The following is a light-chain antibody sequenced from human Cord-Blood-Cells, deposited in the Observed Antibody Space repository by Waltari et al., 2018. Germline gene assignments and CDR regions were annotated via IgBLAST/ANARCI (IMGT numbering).Light chain of an antibody. V-gene: IGKV1-39*01. J-gene: IGKJ2*01. CDR2: AAS. CDR3: QQSYSTPYT. Sequence: DIQMTQSPSSLSASLVDRVTITCRASQSISSYLNWYQQKPGKAPKLLIYAASSLQSGVPSRFCGSGSGTDFTLTISSLQPEDFATYYCQQSYSTPYTFGQGTKLEIK. CDR1: QSISSY.